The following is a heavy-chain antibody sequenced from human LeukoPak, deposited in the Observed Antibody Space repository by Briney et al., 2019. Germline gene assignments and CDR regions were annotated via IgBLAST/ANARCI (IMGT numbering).Heavy chain of an antibody. CDR1: GFTFSSYS. D-gene: IGHD2-2*01. V-gene: IGHV3-21*01. CDR3: ARASPLALGYCSSTSCYGFDY. CDR2: ISSSSSYI. J-gene: IGHJ4*02. Sequence: KAGGSLRLSCAASGFTFSSYSMNWARQAPGKGLEWVSSISSSSSYIYYADSVKGRFTISRDNAKNSLYLQMNSLRAEDTAVYYCARASPLALGYCSSTSCYGFDYWGQGTLVTVPS.